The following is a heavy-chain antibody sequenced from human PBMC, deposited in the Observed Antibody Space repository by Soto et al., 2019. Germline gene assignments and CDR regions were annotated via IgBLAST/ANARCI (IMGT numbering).Heavy chain of an antibody. J-gene: IGHJ4*02. Sequence: SETLSLTCTVSDDSLTTNKYAWTWIRQNPEKGLEWIGYVYSNGNTRSSPSLQSRVSMSVDTSKSHFSLRLSSVTAADTAVYFCARASYFRPSGSYYFVSWGQGTLVTVSS. CDR3: ARASYFRPSGSYYFVS. V-gene: IGHV4-31*03. D-gene: IGHD3-10*01. CDR1: DDSLTTNKYA. CDR2: VYSNGNT.